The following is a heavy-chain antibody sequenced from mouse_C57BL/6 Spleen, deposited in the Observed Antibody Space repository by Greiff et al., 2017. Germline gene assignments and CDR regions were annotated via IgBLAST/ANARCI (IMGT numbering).Heavy chain of an antibody. CDR1: GYTFTDYY. CDR3: ARWLLRAY. Sequence: EVQLQQSGPELVKPGASVKISCKASGYTFTDYYMNWVKQSHGKSLEWIGDINPKNGGTSYNQKFQGKATLTVDKSSSTAYMELRSLTSEDSAVYYCARWLLRAYWGQGTLVTVSA. J-gene: IGHJ3*01. CDR2: INPKNGGT. V-gene: IGHV1-26*01. D-gene: IGHD2-3*01.